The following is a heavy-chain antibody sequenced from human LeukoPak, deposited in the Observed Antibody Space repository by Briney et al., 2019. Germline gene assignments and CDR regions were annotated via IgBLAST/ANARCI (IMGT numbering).Heavy chain of an antibody. CDR3: ARDIVVVPVYYYYMDV. V-gene: IGHV1-69*04. CDR2: IIPILGIA. J-gene: IGHJ6*03. Sequence: ASVKVSCKASGYTFTSYYMHWVRQAPGQGLEWMGRIIPILGIANYAQKFQGRVTITADKSTSTAYMELSSLRSEDTAVYYCARDIVVVPVYYYYMDVWGKGTTVTVSS. D-gene: IGHD2-2*01. CDR1: GYTFTSYY.